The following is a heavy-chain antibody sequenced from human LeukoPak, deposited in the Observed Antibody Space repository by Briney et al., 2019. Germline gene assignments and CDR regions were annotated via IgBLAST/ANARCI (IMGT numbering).Heavy chain of an antibody. CDR2: IYNIGTT. V-gene: IGHV3-53*01. CDR1: GFTVSSNY. J-gene: IGHJ4*02. D-gene: IGHD2-2*01. Sequence: GGSLRLSCAASGFTVSSNYMSWVRQAPGKGLEWVSIIYNIGTTYYTDSVKGRFTISRDNSKNTLYLQMNSLRAEGTAVYYCARWYCSSSSCYYDYWGQGTLVTVSS. CDR3: ARWYCSSSSCYYDY.